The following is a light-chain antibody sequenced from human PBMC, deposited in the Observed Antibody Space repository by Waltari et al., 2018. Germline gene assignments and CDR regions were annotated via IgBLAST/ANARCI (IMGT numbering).Light chain of an antibody. CDR3: NCATDDNVRL. V-gene: IGLV3-27*01. CDR1: IVTKKY. Sequence: SYELTQPSSVSVSPGQTAKITCSGDIVTKKYVRWFQQKPGRAPVLVIYKDTERPSGIPERFSGSSSGTTVTLTISGAQGEDEAEYYCNCATDDNVRLFGGGTRLTVL. CDR2: KDT. J-gene: IGLJ2*01.